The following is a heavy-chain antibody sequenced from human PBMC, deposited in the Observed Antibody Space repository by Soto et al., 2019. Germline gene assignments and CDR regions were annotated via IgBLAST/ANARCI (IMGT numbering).Heavy chain of an antibody. J-gene: IGHJ6*02. CDR2: INPNSGGT. CDR1: GCTFTGYY. V-gene: IGHV1-2*02. CDR3: AREVGYRSLRPAFWYYYYGMDV. D-gene: IGHD6-13*01. Sequence: ASVKVSCKASGCTFTGYYMHWVRQAPGQGLEWMGWINPNSGGTNYAQKFQGRVTMTRDTSISTAYMELSRLRSDDTAVYYCAREVGYRSLRPAFWYYYYGMDVWGQGTTVTVSS.